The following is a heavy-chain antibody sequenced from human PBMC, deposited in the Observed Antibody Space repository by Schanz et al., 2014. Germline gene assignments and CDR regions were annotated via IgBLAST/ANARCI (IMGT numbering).Heavy chain of an antibody. V-gene: IGHV4-30-4*07. CDR3: ARGGRTTYNYYYGMDV. D-gene: IGHD1-1*01. J-gene: IGHJ6*02. Sequence: QVQLQESGPGLVKPSQTLSLTCAVSGGSISSGGYSWNWIRQPPGKGLEWIVYIYYSGSTYYNPSLKSRVTISVDTSKNQFSLKLGSVPAADTAVYYCARGGRTTYNYYYGMDVWGQGTTVTVSS. CDR1: GGSISSGGYS. CDR2: IYYSGST.